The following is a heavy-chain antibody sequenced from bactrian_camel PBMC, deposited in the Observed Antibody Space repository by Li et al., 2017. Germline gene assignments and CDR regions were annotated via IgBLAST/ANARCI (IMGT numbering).Heavy chain of an antibody. CDR2: INNGVGST. V-gene: IGHV3S42*01. D-gene: IGHD4*01. Sequence: VQLVESGGGSVQAGGSLRLSCAASGFTFSDYYMSWVRQAPGKGLEWVSGINNGVGSTSYADSVKGRFTISRDNAKNTLYLQLNNLTTEDTAIYYCAKDEGWTLDYAETQGTQVTVS. CDR1: GFTFSDYY. J-gene: IGHJ4*01.